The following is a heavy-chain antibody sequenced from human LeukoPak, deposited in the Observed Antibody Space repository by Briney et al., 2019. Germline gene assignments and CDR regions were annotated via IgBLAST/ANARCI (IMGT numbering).Heavy chain of an antibody. J-gene: IGHJ6*02. CDR3: AADRGIQLWSKSQADYYYGMDV. Sequence: GASVKVSCKASGFTFTSSAMQWVRRARGQRLEWIGWIVVGSGNTNYAQKFQERVTITRDMSTSTAYMELSSLRSEDTAVYYCAADRGIQLWSKSQADYYYGMDVWGQGTTVTVSS. V-gene: IGHV1-58*02. CDR2: IVVGSGNT. CDR1: GFTFTSSA. D-gene: IGHD5-18*01.